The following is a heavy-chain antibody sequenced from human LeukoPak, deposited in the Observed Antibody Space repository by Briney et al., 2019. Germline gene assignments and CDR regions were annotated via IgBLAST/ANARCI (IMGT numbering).Heavy chain of an antibody. CDR3: AKDRGYSGDDSYFEN. CDR1: GFTFDDYA. CDR2: TNGDGDST. V-gene: IGHV3-43*02. Sequence: GGSLRLSCAASGFTFDDYALYWVRQAPGKGLEWVSLTNGDGDSTYYADSFKGRFTISIDNREKSLYLQMNSLRPEDTALYYCAKDRGYSGDDSYFENWGQGTVVTVSS. J-gene: IGHJ4*02. D-gene: IGHD5-12*01.